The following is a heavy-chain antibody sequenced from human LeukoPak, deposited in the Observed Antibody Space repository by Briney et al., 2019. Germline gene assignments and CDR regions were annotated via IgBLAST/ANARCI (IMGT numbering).Heavy chain of an antibody. CDR2: IYHSGST. J-gene: IGHJ6*02. CDR3: ARVAIYLYYYSMDV. Sequence: PSETLSLTCAVSGGSISSGGYSWRWIRQPPGKGLEWIGYIYHSGSTYYNPSLKSRVTISVDRSKNQFSLKLSSVTAADTAVYYCARVAIYLYYYSMDVWGQGTTVTVSS. D-gene: IGHD5/OR15-5a*01. V-gene: IGHV4-30-2*01. CDR1: GGSISSGGYS.